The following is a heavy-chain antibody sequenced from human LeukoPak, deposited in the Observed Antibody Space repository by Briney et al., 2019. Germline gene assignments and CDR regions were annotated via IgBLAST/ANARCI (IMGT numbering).Heavy chain of an antibody. Sequence: ASVKVSCKASGYTFTGYYMHWVRQAPGQGLEWMGWINPNSGGTNYAQKFQGRVTMTRDTSISTAYMELSRLRSDDTAVYYCARVSIGFPNYGYDYWGQGTLVTVSS. J-gene: IGHJ4*02. D-gene: IGHD5-18*01. CDR2: INPNSGGT. CDR1: GYTFTGYY. CDR3: ARVSIGFPNYGYDY. V-gene: IGHV1-2*02.